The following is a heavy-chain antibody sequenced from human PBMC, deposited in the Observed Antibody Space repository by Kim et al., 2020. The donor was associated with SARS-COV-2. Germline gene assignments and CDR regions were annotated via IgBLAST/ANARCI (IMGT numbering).Heavy chain of an antibody. J-gene: IGHJ3*01. CDR1: GFSFSNYA. Sequence: GGSLRLSCEASGFSFSNYAMNWVRQAPGKGLQWVSGVSASGSRTYYAASVKGRFTISRDKSKNILYLQMSSLKVEDTAVYYCATDAKPYYYDSSGYGAFDVWGQGTWVTVS. D-gene: IGHD3-22*01. CDR3: ATDAKPYYYDSSGYGAFDV. V-gene: IGHV3-23*01. CDR2: VSASGSRT.